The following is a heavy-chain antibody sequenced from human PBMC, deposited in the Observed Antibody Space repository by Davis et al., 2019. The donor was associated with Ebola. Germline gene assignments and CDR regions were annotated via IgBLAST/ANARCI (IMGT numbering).Heavy chain of an antibody. CDR1: GGSISSYY. Sequence: MPSETLSLTCTVSGGSISSYYWSWIRQPPGKGLEWIGYIYYSGSTYYNPSLKSRVTISVDTSKNQFSLKLSSVTAADTAVYYCARSGYNWFDPWGQGTLVTVSS. V-gene: IGHV4-59*08. CDR2: IYYSGST. J-gene: IGHJ5*02. CDR3: ARSGYNWFDP.